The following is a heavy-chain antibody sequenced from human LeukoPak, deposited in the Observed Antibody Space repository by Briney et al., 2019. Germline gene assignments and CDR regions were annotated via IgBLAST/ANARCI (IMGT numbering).Heavy chain of an antibody. CDR2: IDWDGDK. CDR1: GFSLTAPGVC. Sequence: QTLTLTCTFSGFSLTAPGVCVSWIRQPPGKALEWLARIDWDGDKFYSTSLRTRLTISKDTSKNQVILTMTNVDPVDTATYFCAWTRIGMLRGAASNWFDPWGLGTLVIVSS. J-gene: IGHJ5*02. V-gene: IGHV2-70*16. D-gene: IGHD3-10*01. CDR3: AWTRIGMLRGAASNWFDP.